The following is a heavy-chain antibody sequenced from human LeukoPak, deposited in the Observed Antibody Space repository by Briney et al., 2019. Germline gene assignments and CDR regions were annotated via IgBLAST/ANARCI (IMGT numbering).Heavy chain of an antibody. D-gene: IGHD2-15*01. V-gene: IGHV3-33*01. CDR1: GFTFNNYG. CDR3: ARDGSGGAYAWFDP. J-gene: IGHJ5*02. Sequence: GGSLRLSCAASGFTFNNYGFHWVRQAPGKGLEWVAVIWYDGSKTYYVDSVKGRFTISRDNSKNTVYLQMNSLRAEDTAMYYCARDGSGGAYAWFDPWGQGTLVTVSS. CDR2: IWYDGSKT.